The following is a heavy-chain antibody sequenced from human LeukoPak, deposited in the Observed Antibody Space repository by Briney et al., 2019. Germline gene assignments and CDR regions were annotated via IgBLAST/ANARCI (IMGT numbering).Heavy chain of an antibody. J-gene: IGHJ6*02. CDR2: ISYDGSNK. D-gene: IGHD3-22*01. CDR1: GFIFNSYA. CDR3: ARGGTEIYYRYYGMDV. V-gene: IGHV3-30*04. Sequence: GRSLRLSCAASGFIFNSYAMHWVRQSPGKGLEWVAVISYDGSNKDYAGSVKGRVTISRDNSKNTLYLQMNSLRVEDTAVYYCARGGTEIYYRYYGMDVWGQGTTVTVSS.